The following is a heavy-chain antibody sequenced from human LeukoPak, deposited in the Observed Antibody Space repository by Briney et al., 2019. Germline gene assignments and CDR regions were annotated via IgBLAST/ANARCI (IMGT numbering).Heavy chain of an antibody. V-gene: IGHV3-33*01. CDR3: ARDLSRGAFDI. CDR1: GFTFSSYG. J-gene: IGHJ3*02. Sequence: GGSLRLSCAASGFTFSSYGMHGVRQAPGKGLEWVAVIWYDGSNKYYADSVKGRFTISRDNSKNTLYLQMNSLRAEDTAVYYCARDLSRGAFDIWGQGTMVTVSS. D-gene: IGHD5/OR15-5a*01. CDR2: IWYDGSNK.